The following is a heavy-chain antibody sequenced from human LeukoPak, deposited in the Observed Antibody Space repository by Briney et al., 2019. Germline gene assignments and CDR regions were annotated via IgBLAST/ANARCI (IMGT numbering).Heavy chain of an antibody. CDR2: VCNSDNHK. CDR1: GFRVGSYY. Sequence: PGGSLRLSCAASGFRVGSYYTSWIRQAPGKGLEWVAVVCNSDNHKDHADSVKGRFTISRDDAKNSVYLQMNSLRVEDTAIYYCAREQWYRFDNWGQGALVTVSS. D-gene: IGHD2-8*01. J-gene: IGHJ4*02. CDR3: AREQWYRFDN. V-gene: IGHV3-11*01.